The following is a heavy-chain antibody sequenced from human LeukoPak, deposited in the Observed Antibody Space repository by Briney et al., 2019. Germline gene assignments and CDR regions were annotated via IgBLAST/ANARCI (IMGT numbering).Heavy chain of an antibody. V-gene: IGHV3-33*06. J-gene: IGHJ4*02. D-gene: IGHD6-13*01. CDR1: GFTFGNYA. Sequence: GGSLRLSCAASGFTFGNYAMHWVRQPPGRGLEWVAVVWYDGSKTYYADSMKGRFTISRDNSKNTLYLQMNSLRAEDTAVYYCAKTRLSSSSWYGPDFDYWGQGTLVTVSS. CDR3: AKTRLSSSSWYGPDFDY. CDR2: VWYDGSKT.